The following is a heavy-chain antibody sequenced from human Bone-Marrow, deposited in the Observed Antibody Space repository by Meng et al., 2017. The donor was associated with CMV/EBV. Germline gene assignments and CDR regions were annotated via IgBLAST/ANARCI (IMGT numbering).Heavy chain of an antibody. CDR1: GFTFSSYS. CDR2: IKSKTDGGTT. J-gene: IGHJ6*02. Sequence: GGSLRLSCAASGFTFSSYSMNWVRQAPGKGLEWVGRIKSKTDGGTTDYAAPVKGRFTISRDDSKNTLYLQMNSLKTEDTAVYYCTTDPYLSALWGMDVWGQGTTVTVSS. CDR3: TTDPYLSALWGMDV. V-gene: IGHV3-15*01. D-gene: IGHD3-10*01.